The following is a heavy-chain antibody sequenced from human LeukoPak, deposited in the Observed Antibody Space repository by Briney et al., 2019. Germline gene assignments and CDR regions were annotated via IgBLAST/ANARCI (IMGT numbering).Heavy chain of an antibody. CDR3: AKDGGLWVSAHWGDS. Sequence: GGSLRLSCTASGYTFSSYTMSWVRQAPGKGLKWVSTITTGGPNTYYADSVKGRFTVSRDDSKNTLYLQMNSLRAEDTAVYYCAKDGGLWVSAHWGDSWGRGTLVTVSS. J-gene: IGHJ4*02. V-gene: IGHV3-23*01. CDR1: GYTFSSYT. CDR2: ITTGGPNT. D-gene: IGHD7-27*01.